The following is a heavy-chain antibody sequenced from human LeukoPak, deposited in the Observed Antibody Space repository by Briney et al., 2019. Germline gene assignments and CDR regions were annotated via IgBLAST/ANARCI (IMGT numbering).Heavy chain of an antibody. CDR2: ISSSGSTV. J-gene: IGHJ6*04. CDR1: GFTFSSYE. Sequence: GGSLRLSCATSGFTFSSYEMNWVRQAPGKGLEWVSYISSSGSTVYYADSVKGRFTISRDNAKNSLYLQMNSLRAEDTAVYYCAELGITMIGGVWGKGTTVTISS. D-gene: IGHD3-10*02. V-gene: IGHV3-48*03. CDR3: AELGITMIGGV.